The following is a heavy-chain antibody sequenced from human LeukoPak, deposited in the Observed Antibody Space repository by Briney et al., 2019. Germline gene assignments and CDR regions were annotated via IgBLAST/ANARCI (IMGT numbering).Heavy chain of an antibody. D-gene: IGHD2-2*01. CDR2: INPSGGST. CDR3: ARTYCSSTSCSSFDY. Sequence: ASVKVSCKASGYTFTSYYMHWVRQAPGQGLEWMGIINPSGGSTSYAQKFQGRVTMTRDTSTSTVYMELSSLRSEDPAVYYCARTYCSSTSCSSFDYWGQGTLVTVSS. J-gene: IGHJ4*02. V-gene: IGHV1-46*03. CDR1: GYTFTSYY.